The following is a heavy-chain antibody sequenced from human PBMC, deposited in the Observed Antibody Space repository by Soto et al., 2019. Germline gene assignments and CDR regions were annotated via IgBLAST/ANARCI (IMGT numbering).Heavy chain of an antibody. CDR1: GGTISSYA. D-gene: IGHD6-19*01. CDR2: IIPIFGTA. J-gene: IGHJ4*02. Sequence: GASVKVSCKASGGTISSYAISWVRQAPGKGLEWMGGIIPIFGTANYAQKFQGRVTITADESTSTAYMELSSLRSEDTAVYYCARSAGMRLPVAGPDYWGQGTLVTVSS. CDR3: ARSAGMRLPVAGPDY. V-gene: IGHV1-69*13.